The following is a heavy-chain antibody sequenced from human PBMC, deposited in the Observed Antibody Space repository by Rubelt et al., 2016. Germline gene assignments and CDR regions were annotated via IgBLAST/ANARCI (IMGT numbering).Heavy chain of an antibody. V-gene: IGHV3-23*01. Sequence: EVQLLESGGGLVQPGGSLRLSCAASGFTFSSYAMSWVRQAPGQGLEWVSGISGRGGSTYYDDSVKGRFTTSRDNSKNPLYLQMNSLRAEDTAVYYCAKVGGGRVGAFDYWGQGTLVTVSS. D-gene: IGHD1-26*01. J-gene: IGHJ4*02. CDR3: AKVGGGRVGAFDY. CDR2: ISGRGGST. CDR1: GFTFSSYA.